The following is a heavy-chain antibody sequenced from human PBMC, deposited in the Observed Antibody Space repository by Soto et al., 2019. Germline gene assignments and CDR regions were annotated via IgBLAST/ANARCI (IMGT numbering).Heavy chain of an antibody. Sequence: PSEALSLTCRVSGASISSYYWTWIRQPPGGGLEWIGYMHHTQGTNDNPSLRGRVHMSIDTSMNQFSLRLTSVTAADTAVYYCARVPFVGYFDWLDPWGHGTLVTVCS. CDR3: ARVPFVGYFDWLDP. CDR2: MHHTQGT. CDR1: GASISSYY. D-gene: IGHD3-9*01. V-gene: IGHV4-59*01. J-gene: IGHJ5*02.